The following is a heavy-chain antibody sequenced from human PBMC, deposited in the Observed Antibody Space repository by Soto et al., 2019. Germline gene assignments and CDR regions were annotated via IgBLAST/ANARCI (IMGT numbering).Heavy chain of an antibody. Sequence: PSETLSLTCAVYGGSFSGYYWSWIRQPPGKGLEWIGEINHSGSTNYNPSLKSRVTISVDTSKNQFSLELSSVTAADTAVYYCARENAALCSGGSCHLDYWGQGTLVTVSS. V-gene: IGHV4-34*01. CDR3: ARENAALCSGGSCHLDY. CDR2: INHSGST. J-gene: IGHJ4*02. CDR1: GGSFSGYY. D-gene: IGHD2-15*01.